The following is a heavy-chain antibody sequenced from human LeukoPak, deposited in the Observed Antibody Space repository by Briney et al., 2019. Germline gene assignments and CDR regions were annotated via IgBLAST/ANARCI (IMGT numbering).Heavy chain of an antibody. V-gene: IGHV3-21*01. CDR2: ISSSSSYI. CDR1: GFTVSSNY. Sequence: PGGSLRLSCAASGFTVSSNYMSWVRQAPGKGLEWVSSISSSSSYIYYADSVKGRFTISRDNAKNSLYLQMNSLRAEDTAVYYCASLGANWFDPWGQGTLVTVSS. D-gene: IGHD3-16*01. CDR3: ASLGANWFDP. J-gene: IGHJ5*02.